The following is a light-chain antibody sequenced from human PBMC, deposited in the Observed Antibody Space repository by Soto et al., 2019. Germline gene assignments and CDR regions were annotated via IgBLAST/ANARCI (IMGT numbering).Light chain of an antibody. CDR2: GPS. J-gene: IGKJ1*01. CDR3: HQSASYPQT. V-gene: IGKV3-20*01. CDR1: QSVAKNY. Sequence: EIVLTQSPGTLSLSPGERATLSCRASQSVAKNYLAWYQQKPGQAPRLLIFGPSIRATGIPDRFSGSGSGTDFTLTISRLEQEDFAVYYCHQSASYPQTFGQGTKVEIK.